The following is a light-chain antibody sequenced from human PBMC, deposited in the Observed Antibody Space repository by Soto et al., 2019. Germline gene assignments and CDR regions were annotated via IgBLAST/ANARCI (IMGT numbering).Light chain of an antibody. CDR1: SSDVGGFNF. J-gene: IGLJ2*01. V-gene: IGLV2-14*01. Sequence: QSALTQPASVSGSPGQSITISCTGTSSDVGGFNFVSWYQQHPGQVPKLMIYDVTKQPSGDSNRFSGSKSGNTASLTISGLQAEDEADYYCSSYTSSSTVVFGGGTKLTVL. CDR3: SSYTSSSTVV. CDR2: DVT.